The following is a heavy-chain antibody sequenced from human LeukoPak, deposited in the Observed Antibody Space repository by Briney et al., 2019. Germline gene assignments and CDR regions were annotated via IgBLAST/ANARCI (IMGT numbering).Heavy chain of an antibody. CDR1: GYTFTNYD. CDR2: ISPYNGKT. V-gene: IGHV1-18*01. D-gene: IGHD6-6*01. CDR3: ATDPRQSSSSSYYYYLDV. Sequence: ASVNVSCKASGYTFTNYDISWVRQAPGQGHEWMGWISPYNGKTNYAHKFQDRVTMTTHTSTSTAYLELRSLRSNDTAVYYCATDPRQSSSSSYYYYLDVWGTGTTVTVSS. J-gene: IGHJ6*03.